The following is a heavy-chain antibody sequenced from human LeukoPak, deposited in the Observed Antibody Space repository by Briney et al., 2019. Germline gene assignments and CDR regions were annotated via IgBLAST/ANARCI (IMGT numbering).Heavy chain of an antibody. CDR1: GGSISSSSYY. D-gene: IGHD2-2*01. CDR3: GRGDSTTSDY. J-gene: IGHJ4*02. CDR2: IYYSGST. V-gene: IGHV4-39*07. Sequence: SETLSLTCAVSGGSISSSSYYWGWIRQPPEKGLEWIGSIYYSGSTYYNPSLKSRVTISVDTSKNQFSLKLSSVTAADTAVYYCGRGDSTTSDYGGKGPLVTVSS.